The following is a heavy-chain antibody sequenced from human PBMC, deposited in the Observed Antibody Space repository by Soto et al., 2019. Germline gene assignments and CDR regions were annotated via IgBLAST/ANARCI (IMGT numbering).Heavy chain of an antibody. J-gene: IGHJ4*02. CDR3: ASSMRRVAARLPSDY. CDR2: INHSGST. CDR1: GGSFSGYY. D-gene: IGHD6-6*01. V-gene: IGHV4-34*01. Sequence: PSETLSLTCAVYGGSFSGYYWSWIRQPPGKGLEWIGEINHSGSTNYNPSLKSRVTISVDTSKNQFSLKLSSVTAADTAVYYFASSMRRVAARLPSDYWGQGTLVTVSS.